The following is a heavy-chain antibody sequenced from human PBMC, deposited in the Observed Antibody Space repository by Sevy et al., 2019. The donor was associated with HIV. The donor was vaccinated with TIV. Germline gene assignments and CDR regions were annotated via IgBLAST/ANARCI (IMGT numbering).Heavy chain of an antibody. CDR1: GFTFNNYW. D-gene: IGHD2-21*02. Sequence: GGSLRLSCAASGFTFNNYWMSWVRQAPGKGLEWVANIRQDGSEKYYVESVKGRFTISRDNAKNSLFLQMNSLRAEDTALYYCARERSCGGDCYYFDYWGQGTLVTVSS. V-gene: IGHV3-7*03. CDR3: ARERSCGGDCYYFDY. CDR2: IRQDGSEK. J-gene: IGHJ4*02.